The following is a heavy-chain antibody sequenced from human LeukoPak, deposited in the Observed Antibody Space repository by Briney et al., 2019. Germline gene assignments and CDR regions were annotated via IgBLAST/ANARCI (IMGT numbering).Heavy chain of an antibody. CDR1: GFTFSSYG. J-gene: IGHJ4*02. Sequence: GALRLSCAASGFTFSSYGMHWVRQAPGMGLEWVAVISYDGSNKYYADSVKGRFTISRDNSKNTLYLQMNSLRAEDTAVYYCAKDTEEILFQFDYWGQGTLVTVSS. CDR2: ISYDGSNK. D-gene: IGHD2-15*01. V-gene: IGHV3-30*18. CDR3: AKDTEEILFQFDY.